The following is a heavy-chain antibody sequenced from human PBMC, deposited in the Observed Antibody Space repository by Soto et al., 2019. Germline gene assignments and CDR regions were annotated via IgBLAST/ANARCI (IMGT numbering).Heavy chain of an antibody. V-gene: IGHV3-74*01. D-gene: IGHD3-10*01. CDR2: INSDGSST. Sequence: GGSLRLSCAASGFTFSSYWMHWVRQAPGKGLVWVSRINSDGSSTSYADSVKGRFTISRDNAKNTLYLQMNSLRAEDTAVYYCARGAVLLWFGEFLPDNEKNWFDPWGQGTLVTVSS. CDR1: GFTFSSYW. CDR3: ARGAVLLWFGEFLPDNEKNWFDP. J-gene: IGHJ5*02.